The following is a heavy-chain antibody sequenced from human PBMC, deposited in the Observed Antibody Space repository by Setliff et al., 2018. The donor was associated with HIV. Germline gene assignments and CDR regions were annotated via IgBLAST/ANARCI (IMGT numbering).Heavy chain of an antibody. CDR2: INSGGTDI. CDR1: GFTFSSYA. CDR3: ARDLTPRLGATPFDY. D-gene: IGHD1-26*01. J-gene: IGHJ4*02. V-gene: IGHV3-21*01. Sequence: PGGSLRLSCVASGFTFSSYAMDWVRQVPGKAPEWVSYINSGGTDIHYPDSVKGRFSISGDNTKNSLYLQMNGLRVEDTAVYYCARDLTPRLGATPFDYWGQGTLVTVSS.